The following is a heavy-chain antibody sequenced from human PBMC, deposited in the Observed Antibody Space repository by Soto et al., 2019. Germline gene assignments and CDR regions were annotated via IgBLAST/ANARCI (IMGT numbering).Heavy chain of an antibody. CDR3: ARDSSGYSYCPGFYYYYGMDV. CDR1: GGTFSSYA. J-gene: IGHJ6*02. CDR2: IIPIFGTA. V-gene: IGHV1-69*01. D-gene: IGHD5-18*01. Sequence: QVQLVQSGAEVKKPGSSVKVSCRASGGTFSSYAISWVRQAPGQGLEWMGGIIPIFGTANYAQKFQGRVTNTADESTSTAYMELSSLRSEDTAVSYCARDSSGYSYCPGFYYYYGMDVWGQGPTVTVSS.